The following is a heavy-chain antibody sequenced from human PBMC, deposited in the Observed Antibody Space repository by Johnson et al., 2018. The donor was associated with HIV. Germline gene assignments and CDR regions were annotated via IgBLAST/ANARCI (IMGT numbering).Heavy chain of an antibody. CDR2: IRSSGSTL. D-gene: IGHD1-1*01. CDR3: ARVRPKGSFDI. Sequence: QEQLVESGGGLVKPGGSLRLSCAAFGFTFFDYYLSWIRQAPGKGLEWVSYIRSSGSTLYYADSVKGRFTISRVNAKNSLYLQMNSLRADDTAVYYWARVRPKGSFDIWGQGTMVTVSS. V-gene: IGHV3-11*04. J-gene: IGHJ3*02. CDR1: GFTFFDYY.